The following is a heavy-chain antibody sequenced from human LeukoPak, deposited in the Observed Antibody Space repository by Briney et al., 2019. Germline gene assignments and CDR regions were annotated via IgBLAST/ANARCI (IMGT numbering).Heavy chain of an antibody. J-gene: IGHJ4*02. CDR2: IYYRSTWRY. CDR3: ARDPADGYGHFDF. D-gene: IGHD5-24*01. CDR1: GDSVSSNNVA. V-gene: IGHV6-1*01. Sequence: SQTLSLTCAISGDSVSSNNVAWNWVRQSPSRGLEWLGGIYYRSTWRYDYSQSFRSRIIINPDTSGNQFSLQLSSVSPEDTAIYYCARDPADGYGHFDFWGQGTLVTVSS.